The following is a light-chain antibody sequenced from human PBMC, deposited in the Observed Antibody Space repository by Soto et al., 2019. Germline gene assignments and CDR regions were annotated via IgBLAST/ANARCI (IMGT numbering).Light chain of an antibody. V-gene: IGKV3-20*01. Sequence: EIVLTQSPGTLSLSPGERATLSCRASQSVSSSYLAWYQQKPGQAPRLLIYGASSRATGIPDRFSGSGSGTDFTLTITRLDPEDFAVYYCQQYGSSLWTFCQGTKVEIK. CDR3: QQYGSSLWT. CDR2: GAS. CDR1: QSVSSSY. J-gene: IGKJ1*01.